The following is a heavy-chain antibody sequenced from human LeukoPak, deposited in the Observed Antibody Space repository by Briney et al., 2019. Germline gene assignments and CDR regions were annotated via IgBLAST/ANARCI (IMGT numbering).Heavy chain of an antibody. V-gene: IGHV3-23*01. CDR2: ISGSGGST. CDR1: GFTFSSYA. Sequence: GGSLRLSCAASGFTFSSYAMSWVRQAPGKGLEWVSAISGSGGSTYYADSVKGRFTISRVNSKNTLYLQMNSLRAEDTAVYYCAKDMSDIVVVVAVDYWGQGTLVTVSS. D-gene: IGHD2-15*01. CDR3: AKDMSDIVVVVAVDY. J-gene: IGHJ4*02.